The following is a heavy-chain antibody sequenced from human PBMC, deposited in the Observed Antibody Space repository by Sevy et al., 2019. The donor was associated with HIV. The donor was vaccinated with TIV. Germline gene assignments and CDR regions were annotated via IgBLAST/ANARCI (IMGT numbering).Heavy chain of an antibody. CDR3: ARDGRGISAVDI. J-gene: IGHJ3*02. CDR2: ISGNGENT. D-gene: IGHD3-3*02. Sequence: GGSLRLSCAASEFILSSHAVSWVRQAPGKGLEWVSAISGNGENTHYADSVRGRFTISRYNFKNPLYLQMNSLRAEYTALYYSARDGRGISAVDIWGPTTMDTVSS. V-gene: IGHV3-23*01. CDR1: EFILSSHA.